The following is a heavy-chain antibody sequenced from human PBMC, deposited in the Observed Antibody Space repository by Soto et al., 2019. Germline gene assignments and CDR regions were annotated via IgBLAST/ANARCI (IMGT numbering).Heavy chain of an antibody. CDR1: GFTFSSYW. D-gene: IGHD4-17*01. J-gene: IGHJ4*02. V-gene: IGHV3-7*01. CDR3: ARGTYNDYGYY. CDR2: IKQDGSEK. Sequence: EVQLVESGGGLVQPGGSLRLSCAASGFTFSSYWMSWVRQAPGTGLEWVANIKQDGSEKYYVDSVKGRVTISRDNAKNSLYLQMNSLRAEDTAVYYCARGTYNDYGYYWGQGTLVTVSS.